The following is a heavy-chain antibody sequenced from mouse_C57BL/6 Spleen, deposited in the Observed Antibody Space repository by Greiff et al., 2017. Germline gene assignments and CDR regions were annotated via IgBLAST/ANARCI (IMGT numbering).Heavy chain of an antibody. CDR3: ARYYGSSYGIAY. CDR1: GYTFTSYW. J-gene: IGHJ3*01. D-gene: IGHD1-1*01. V-gene: IGHV1-55*01. CDR2: IYPGSGST. Sequence: VKLQESGAELVKPGASVKMSCKASGYTFTSYWITWVKQRPGQGLEWIGDIYPGSGSTNYNEKFKSKATLTVDTSSSTAYMQLSSLTSEDSAVYYCARYYGSSYGIAYWGQGTLVTVSA.